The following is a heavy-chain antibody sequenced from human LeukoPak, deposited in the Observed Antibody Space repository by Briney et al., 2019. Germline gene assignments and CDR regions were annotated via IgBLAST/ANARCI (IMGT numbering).Heavy chain of an antibody. Sequence: GASVKVSCKASGYTFTSYAMHWVRQAPGQRLEWMGWINAGNGNTKYSQKFQSRVTITRDTSASTAYMELGSLRSEDTAVYYCARVWFGELLDYWGQGTLVTVSS. CDR3: ARVWFGELLDY. CDR1: GYTFTSYA. D-gene: IGHD3-10*01. CDR2: INAGNGNT. J-gene: IGHJ4*02. V-gene: IGHV1-3*01.